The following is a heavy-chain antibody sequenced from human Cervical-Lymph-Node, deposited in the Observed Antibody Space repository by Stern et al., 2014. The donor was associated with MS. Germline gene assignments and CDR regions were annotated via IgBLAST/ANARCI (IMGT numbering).Heavy chain of an antibody. J-gene: IGHJ6*02. CDR2: IIPIFGTP. CDR3: AGLNSAYYYGMDV. D-gene: IGHD1-1*01. CDR1: GGTFSSYG. Sequence: VQLVESGAEVKKPGSSVKGSCKASGGTFSSYGISWARQAPGQGLEWMGGIIPIFGTPNYAQKFQGRVTITADESTSTAYMELSSLRSEDTAVYSCAGLNSAYYYGMDVWGQGTTVTVSS. V-gene: IGHV1-69*01.